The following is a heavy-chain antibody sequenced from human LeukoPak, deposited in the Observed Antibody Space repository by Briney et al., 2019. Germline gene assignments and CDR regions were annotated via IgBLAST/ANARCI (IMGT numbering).Heavy chain of an antibody. CDR2: IYYSGST. V-gene: IGHV4-59*01. Sequence: KPSETLTLTCTVSGASISSYYWSWIRQPPGKGLEWIGYIYYSGSTNYNPSLKSRVTRSVDTSKNQFSLKLSSVTAADTAVYYCARRGANSGSYSHFDLWGRGTLVTVSS. D-gene: IGHD1-26*01. CDR3: ARRGANSGSYSHFDL. CDR1: GASISSYY. J-gene: IGHJ2*01.